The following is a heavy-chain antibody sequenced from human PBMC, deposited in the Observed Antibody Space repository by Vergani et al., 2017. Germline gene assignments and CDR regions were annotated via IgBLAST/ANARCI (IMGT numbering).Heavy chain of an antibody. J-gene: IGHJ4*02. CDR1: GFPFSNYD. Sequence: QVQLVESGGGVVQRGGSLRLSCATSGFPFSNYDMQWIRQGPGKGLEFVVFVQFDGSNKYYADSVKGRFTLSRDFSKNNLYLQMNSLRTDDTATYYCAKHFRGWGIDYWGQGTQFMVS. D-gene: IGHD3-16*01. CDR3: AKHFRGWGIDY. V-gene: IGHV3-30*02. CDR2: VQFDGSNK.